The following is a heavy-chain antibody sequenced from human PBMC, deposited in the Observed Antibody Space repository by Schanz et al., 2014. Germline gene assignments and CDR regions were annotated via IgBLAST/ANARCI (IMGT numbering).Heavy chain of an antibody. Sequence: EVQLVESGGGLVQPGGSLRLSCAASGFSVGNKYMNWVRQAPGKGLEWVSFIYNGGNTYYADSVKGRFTISRDNSKNTVYTQMNSLRAEDTAVYYCARGGPAYYFDDWGQGTLVTVSS. J-gene: IGHJ4*02. CDR3: ARGGPAYYFDD. V-gene: IGHV3-66*01. CDR2: IYNGGNT. CDR1: GFSVGNKY.